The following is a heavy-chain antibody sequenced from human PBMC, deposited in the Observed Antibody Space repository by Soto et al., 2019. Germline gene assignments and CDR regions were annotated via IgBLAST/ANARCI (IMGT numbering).Heavy chain of an antibody. CDR1: GFTFSSYG. V-gene: IGHV3-30*18. D-gene: IGHD5-18*01. J-gene: IGHJ4*02. CDR2: ISYDGSNK. CDR3: AKELNGVETAMVDVTFDY. Sequence: PGGSLRLSCAASGFTFSSYGMHWVRQAPGKGLEWVAVISYDGSNKYYADSVKGRFTISRDNSKNTLYLQMNSLRAEDTAVYYCAKELNGVETAMVDVTFDYWGQGTLVTVSS.